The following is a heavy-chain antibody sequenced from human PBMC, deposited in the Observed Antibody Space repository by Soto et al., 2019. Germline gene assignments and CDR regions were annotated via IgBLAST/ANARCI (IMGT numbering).Heavy chain of an antibody. CDR1: GDSVSSNSAA. Sequence: SQTLSLTCAISGDSVSSNSAAWNWIRQSPSRGVEWLGRTYYRSKWYNDYAVSVKSRITINPDTSKNQFSLQLNSVTPEDTAVYYCARADTVNKNSYGSTYNWFDPWGQGTLVTVSS. CDR3: ARADTVNKNSYGSTYNWFDP. J-gene: IGHJ5*02. CDR2: TYYRSKWYN. V-gene: IGHV6-1*01. D-gene: IGHD5-18*01.